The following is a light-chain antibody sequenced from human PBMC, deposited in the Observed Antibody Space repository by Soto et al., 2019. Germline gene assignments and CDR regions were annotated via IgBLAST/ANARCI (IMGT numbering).Light chain of an antibody. CDR1: QNLHSF. J-gene: IGKJ5*01. Sequence: EIVLTQSQGTLSVSPVERVTLSCRASQNLHSFLNWYQQRPGQAPRPLIYDGSKRPAGVPDRISGDGSGTDYTLTISSLEPEDFAVYYCQQRTRLPMTFGQGTRLEIK. CDR3: QQRTRLPMT. CDR2: DGS. V-gene: IGKV3-11*01.